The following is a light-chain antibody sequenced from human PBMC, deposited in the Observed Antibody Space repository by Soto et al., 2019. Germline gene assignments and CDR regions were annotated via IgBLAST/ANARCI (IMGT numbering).Light chain of an antibody. CDR3: QKYSSGPL. CDR1: QGISNY. Sequence: DIQMTQSPSSLSASVGDRVTITCRASQGISNYIAWYQQKPGKAPKLLIYAASTLQSGVPSRFSGSGSGTDFTLNINRLQPEDVATYSCQKYSSGPLFGPGTKVDIK. V-gene: IGKV1-27*01. CDR2: AAS. J-gene: IGKJ3*01.